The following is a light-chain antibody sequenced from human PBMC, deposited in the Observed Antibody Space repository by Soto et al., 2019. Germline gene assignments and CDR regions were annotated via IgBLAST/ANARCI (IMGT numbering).Light chain of an antibody. V-gene: IGLV2-11*01. CDR2: DVN. J-gene: IGLJ1*01. CDR3: CSYAGSYTYV. Sequence: QSVLTQPHSVSGSPGQSVTISCTGTSSDVGGYNRVSWYQQHPGKAPKLMVYDVNKRPSGVPDRFSGSKSGNTASLTISGLQDEDEADYYCCSYAGSYTYVFGTGTKLTVL. CDR1: SSDVGGYNR.